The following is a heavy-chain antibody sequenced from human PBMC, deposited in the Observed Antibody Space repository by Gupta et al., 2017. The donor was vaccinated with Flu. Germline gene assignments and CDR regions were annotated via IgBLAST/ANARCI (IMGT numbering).Heavy chain of an antibody. CDR3: TKGGRGNWFDP. V-gene: IGHV3-23*01. CDR2: ITGSGVST. Sequence: ICSTYGMSWVRQAPGKGLEWVSAITGSGVSTYYADSVKGRFTISRDNSKNTLYLQMSRLRAEDTAVYYCTKGGRGNWFDPWGQGTLVTVSS. J-gene: IGHJ5*02. CDR1: ICSTYG.